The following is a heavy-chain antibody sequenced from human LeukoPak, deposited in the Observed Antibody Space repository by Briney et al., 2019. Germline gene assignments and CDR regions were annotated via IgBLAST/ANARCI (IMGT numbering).Heavy chain of an antibody. CDR2: IWYDGTTK. V-gene: IGHV3-33*06. D-gene: IGHD3/OR15-3a*01. CDR3: AKSRTGHDAFDI. CDR1: GFTFSSYG. Sequence: GGSLRLSCAASGFTFSSYGMQWVRQAPGKGLEWVAIIWYDGTTKYYADSVKGRFTLSRDNSKNTMFLQMNSLRAEDTAVYYCAKSRTGHDAFDIWGQGTKVTVSS. J-gene: IGHJ3*02.